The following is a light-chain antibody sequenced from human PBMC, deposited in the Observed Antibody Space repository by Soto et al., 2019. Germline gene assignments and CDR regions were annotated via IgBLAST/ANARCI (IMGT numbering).Light chain of an antibody. CDR3: QQSYSQWT. Sequence: EIVMTQSPATLSVSPGERATLSCRASQSVSSNLAWYQQKPGQAPRLLIYGASTRATGIPARFSGSGSGTDFTFTISSLQPEDFATYYCQQSYSQWTFGQGTKVDIK. V-gene: IGKV3-15*01. CDR1: QSVSSN. J-gene: IGKJ1*01. CDR2: GAS.